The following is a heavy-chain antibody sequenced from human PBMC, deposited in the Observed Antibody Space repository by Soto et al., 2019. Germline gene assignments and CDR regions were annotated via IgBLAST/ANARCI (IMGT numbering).Heavy chain of an antibody. V-gene: IGHV3-30*18. Sequence: GGSLRLSCAASGFTFSSYGMHWVRQAPGKGLEWVAVTSYDGSNKYYADSVKGRFTISRDNSKNTLYLQMNSLRAEDTAVYYCAKEITGKDTYPDNYYYYYGMDVWGQGTTVTVSS. CDR2: TSYDGSNK. CDR3: AKEITGKDTYPDNYYYYYGMDV. D-gene: IGHD1-20*01. CDR1: GFTFSSYG. J-gene: IGHJ6*02.